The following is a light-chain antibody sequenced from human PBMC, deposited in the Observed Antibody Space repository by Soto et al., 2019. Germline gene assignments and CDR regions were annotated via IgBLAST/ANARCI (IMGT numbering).Light chain of an antibody. CDR2: EVT. V-gene: IGLV2-14*01. Sequence: QSVLTQPASVSGSPGQSITISCTGTRSDVGRYNYVSWYQQHPGKAPKLLIYEVTYRPSGVSTRFSASKSGSTASLTISGIQAEDEADYYCSSYAGSNILVFGGGTKLTVL. CDR3: SSYAGSNILV. J-gene: IGLJ3*02. CDR1: RSDVGRYNY.